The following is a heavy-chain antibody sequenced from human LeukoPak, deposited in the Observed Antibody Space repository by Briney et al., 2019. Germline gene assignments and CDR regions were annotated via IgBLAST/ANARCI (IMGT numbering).Heavy chain of an antibody. CDR1: GGSISSSSYY. J-gene: IGHJ4*02. Sequence: SSETLSLTCTVSGGSISSSSYYWGWIRQPPGKGLEWIGSIYYSGSTYYNPSLKSRVTISVDTSKNQFSLKLSSVTAADTAVYYCASTPSSRMIDYWGQGTLVTVSS. V-gene: IGHV4-39*01. CDR3: ASTPSSRMIDY. D-gene: IGHD2-2*01. CDR2: IYYSGST.